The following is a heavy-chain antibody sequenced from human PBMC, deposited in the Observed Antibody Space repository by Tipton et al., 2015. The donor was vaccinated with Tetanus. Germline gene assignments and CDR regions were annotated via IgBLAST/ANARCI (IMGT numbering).Heavy chain of an antibody. V-gene: IGHV4-59*07. J-gene: IGHJ4*02. Sequence: TLSLTCTVSGGSISSYYWSWIRQPPGKGLEWIGYIYYSGSTNYNPSLKSRVTISVDTSKNQFSLKLSSVTAADTAVYYCARGVSSGWRLYYFDYWGQGPLVTVSS. D-gene: IGHD6-19*01. CDR3: ARGVSSGWRLYYFDY. CDR1: GGSISSYY. CDR2: IYYSGST.